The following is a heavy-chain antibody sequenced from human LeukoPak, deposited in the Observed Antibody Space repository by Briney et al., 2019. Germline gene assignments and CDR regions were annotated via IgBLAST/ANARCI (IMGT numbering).Heavy chain of an antibody. CDR3: VRGGYCSGTSCAHYGGMDV. CDR2: IWYDGSHT. CDR1: GFSFSSYG. Sequence: PGGSLRLSCAASGFSFSSYGMRWVRQAPGKGLEWVGDIWYDGSHTYYADSVKGRFTISRDNSMNTLYMQMNSLRGEDAAVYYCVRGGYCSGTSCAHYGGMDVWGQGTTVTVSS. V-gene: IGHV3-33*01. D-gene: IGHD2-2*01. J-gene: IGHJ6*02.